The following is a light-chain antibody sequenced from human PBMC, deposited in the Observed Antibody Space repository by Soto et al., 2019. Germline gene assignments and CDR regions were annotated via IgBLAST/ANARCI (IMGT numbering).Light chain of an antibody. CDR3: CSYAGSGTDNYV. V-gene: IGLV2-23*01. CDR2: EGI. Sequence: QSVLTQPASVSGSPGQSITISCTGTSSDIGTYNLVSWYQHYPGKAPKLMIYEGIKRPSGVSNRFSGSKSGNTAFLTISGLQAEDEADYYCCSYAGSGTDNYVFGSGTKSPX. J-gene: IGLJ1*01. CDR1: SSDIGTYNL.